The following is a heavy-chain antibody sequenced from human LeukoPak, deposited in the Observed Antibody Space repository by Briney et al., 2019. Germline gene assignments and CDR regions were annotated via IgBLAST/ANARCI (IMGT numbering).Heavy chain of an antibody. V-gene: IGHV1-46*01. Sequence: GESLKISCKGSGYTFTSYYMHWVRQAPGQGLEWMGIINPSGGSTSYAQKFQGRVTMTRDTSTSTVYMELSSLRSEDTAVYYCARDKLGVATRRITPGWFDPWGQGTLVTVSS. CDR1: GYTFTSYY. J-gene: IGHJ5*02. CDR2: INPSGGST. D-gene: IGHD3-16*01. CDR3: ARDKLGVATRRITPGWFDP.